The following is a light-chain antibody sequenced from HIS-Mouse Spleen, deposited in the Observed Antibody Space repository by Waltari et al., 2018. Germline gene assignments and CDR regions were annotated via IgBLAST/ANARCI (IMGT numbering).Light chain of an antibody. CDR2: EGS. CDR1: SSDFGSYNL. CDR3: CSYAGSSTFGV. Sequence: QSALTQPASVSGSPGQSITISCTGTSSDFGSYNLVSWYQQHPGKAPKLMIYEGSKGPSGVSNRFSGSKSGNTASLTISGLQAEDEADYYCCSYAGSSTFGVFGGGTKLTVL. J-gene: IGLJ3*02. V-gene: IGLV2-23*03.